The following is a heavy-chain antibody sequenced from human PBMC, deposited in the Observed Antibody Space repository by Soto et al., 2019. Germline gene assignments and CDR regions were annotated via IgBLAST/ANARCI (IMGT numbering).Heavy chain of an antibody. Sequence: SGTLSLTCTVSGGSVSSSSYYWGWGRQPPGKGLEWIGSVYYSGSTYYNPSLESRVTISVDKSKNQFSLKLMSLSAADTAVYYCGRLEGLATISYYFDYWGQGALVTVSS. V-gene: IGHV4-39*01. J-gene: IGHJ4*02. D-gene: IGHD3-9*01. CDR2: VYYSGST. CDR3: GRLEGLATISYYFDY. CDR1: GGSVSSSSYY.